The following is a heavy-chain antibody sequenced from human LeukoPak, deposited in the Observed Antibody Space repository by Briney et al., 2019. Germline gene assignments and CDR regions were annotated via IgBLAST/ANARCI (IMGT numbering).Heavy chain of an antibody. D-gene: IGHD7-27*01. J-gene: IGHJ6*02. V-gene: IGHV1-69*05. Sequence: SVKVSCKASGGSFSTSGFSWVRQAPGQGLEWMGGVIPIYGTPSYAQKFQGRVTITTDESTSTAYMELSSLRSEDTAVYYCARDHWGIVENGYDYFYYDMDVWGQGTTVTVSS. CDR3: ARDHWGIVENGYDYFYYDMDV. CDR1: GGSFSTSG. CDR2: VIPIYGTP.